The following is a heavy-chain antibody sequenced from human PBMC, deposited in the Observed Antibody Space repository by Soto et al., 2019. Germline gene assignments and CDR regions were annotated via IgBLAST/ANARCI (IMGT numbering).Heavy chain of an antibody. J-gene: IGHJ4*02. Sequence: GGSLRLSCAASGFTFSSYAMHWVRQAPGKGLEWVAVISYDGSNKYYADSVKGRFTISRDNSKNTLYLQMNSLRAEDTAVYYCAREINSSLHYFDYWGQGTLVTVSS. CDR1: GFTFSSYA. V-gene: IGHV3-30-3*01. CDR2: ISYDGSNK. D-gene: IGHD6-6*01. CDR3: AREINSSLHYFDY.